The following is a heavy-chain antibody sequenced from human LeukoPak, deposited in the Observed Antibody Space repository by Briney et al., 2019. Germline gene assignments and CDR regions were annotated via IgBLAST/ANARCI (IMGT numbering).Heavy chain of an antibody. V-gene: IGHV4-31*03. CDR3: ARSPYDGGFGEFNGDY. J-gene: IGHJ4*02. CDR2: IYYSGST. Sequence: KPSQTLSLTCTVSGGSIRSGGYYWSWIRQHPGKGLEWIGHIYYSGSTSYNPSLKSRVAISVDMSENHFSLKLTSVTAADTAVYYCARSPYDGGFGEFNGDYWGQGTLVTVSS. D-gene: IGHD3-10*01. CDR1: GGSIRSGGYY.